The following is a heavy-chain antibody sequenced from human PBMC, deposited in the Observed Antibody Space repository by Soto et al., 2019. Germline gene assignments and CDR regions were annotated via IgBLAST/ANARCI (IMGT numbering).Heavy chain of an antibody. D-gene: IGHD3-10*01. CDR1: GFTFSSYG. Sequence: GGSLRLSCAASGFTFSSYGMHWVRQAPGKGLEWVAVIWYDGSNKYYADSVKGRFTISRDNSKNTLYLQMNSLRAEDTAVYYCARDPGFGVPEPTCDYWGQGTLVTVSS. V-gene: IGHV3-33*01. CDR2: IWYDGSNK. J-gene: IGHJ4*02. CDR3: ARDPGFGVPEPTCDY.